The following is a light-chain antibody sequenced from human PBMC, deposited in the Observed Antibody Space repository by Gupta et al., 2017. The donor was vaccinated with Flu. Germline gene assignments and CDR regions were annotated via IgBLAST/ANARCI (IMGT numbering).Light chain of an antibody. CDR1: SGHSTYA. CDR2: VLSDGRN. J-gene: IGLJ3*02. V-gene: IGLV4-69*01. Sequence: QLTLTQSPSASASLGASVKLTCTLSSGHSTYAIAWHQQQAGKGPRFLLKVLSDGRNTKGDGIPDRFSASSSGAERYLTISSLQSEDEGDYYCQTWDTVRVFGGGTKLTVL. CDR3: QTWDTVRV.